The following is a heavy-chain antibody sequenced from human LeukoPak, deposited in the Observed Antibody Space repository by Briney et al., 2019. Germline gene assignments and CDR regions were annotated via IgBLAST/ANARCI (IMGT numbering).Heavy chain of an antibody. CDR3: VRGPNWSDVHNWFDP. J-gene: IGHJ5*02. CDR2: IYTSGST. D-gene: IGHD1-1*01. CDR1: GGSISSYY. Sequence: SETLSLTCTVSGGSISSYYWSWIRQPAGKGLEWIGRIYTSGSTNYNPSLKSRVTMSVDTSKNQFSLKLSSVTAADTAVYYCVRGPNWSDVHNWFDPWGQGTLVTVSS. V-gene: IGHV4-4*07.